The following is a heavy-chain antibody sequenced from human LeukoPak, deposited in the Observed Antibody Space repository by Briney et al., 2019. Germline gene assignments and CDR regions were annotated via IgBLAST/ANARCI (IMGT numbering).Heavy chain of an antibody. CDR3: ARGSYIWFDP. CDR1: GGSISSGSYY. J-gene: IGHJ5*02. V-gene: IGHV4-61*02. D-gene: IGHD1-26*01. CDR2: IYTSGST. Sequence: SQTLSLTCTVSGGSISSGSYYWSWIRQSAGKGLEWIGRIYTSGSTNYNPSLKSRVTISVDTSKNQFSLKLSSVTAADTAVYYCARGSYIWFDPWGQGTLVTVSS.